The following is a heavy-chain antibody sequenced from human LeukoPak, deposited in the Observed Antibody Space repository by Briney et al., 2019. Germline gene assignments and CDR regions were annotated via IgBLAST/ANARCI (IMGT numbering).Heavy chain of an antibody. Sequence: PSETLSLTCTVSGGSISSYYWSWVRQPAGKGLEWIGRIYTSGNTNYNPSLKGRVTMSVDTSKNQLSLNLSSVTAADTAVYYCAREEGDYYDSSGYPYNWFDPWGQGTLVTVSS. CDR3: AREEGDYYDSSGYPYNWFDP. D-gene: IGHD3-22*01. J-gene: IGHJ5*02. CDR1: GGSISSYY. CDR2: IYTSGNT. V-gene: IGHV4-4*07.